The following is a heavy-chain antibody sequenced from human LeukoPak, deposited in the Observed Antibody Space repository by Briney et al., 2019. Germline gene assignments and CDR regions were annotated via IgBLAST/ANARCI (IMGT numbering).Heavy chain of an antibody. J-gene: IGHJ4*02. CDR3: ARGDLDYFDY. CDR1: EFTFSSYA. Sequence: GGSLRLSCAASEFTFSSYAMHWVRQAPGKGLEWVAVISYDGSNKYYADSVKGRFTISRDNSKNTLYLQMNSLRGEDTAVYYCARGDLDYFDYWGQGTLVTVSS. V-gene: IGHV3-30*04. CDR2: ISYDGSNK.